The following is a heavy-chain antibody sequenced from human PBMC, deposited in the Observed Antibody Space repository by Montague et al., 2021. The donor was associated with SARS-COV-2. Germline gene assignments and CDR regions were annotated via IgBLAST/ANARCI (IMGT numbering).Heavy chain of an antibody. J-gene: IGHJ4*02. CDR2: IYWDDDK. CDR1: GFSLSTSGVG. CDR3: AHRRLHTGSFDY. D-gene: IGHD1-26*01. V-gene: IGHV2-5*02. Sequence: PALVKPTQTLTLTCTFSGFSLSTSGVGVGWIRQPPGKALEWLALIYWDDDKRYSPSLKSRLTITKDTSNNQVVLTVTNMDPVDTATYYCAHRRLHTGSFDYWGQGALVTVSS.